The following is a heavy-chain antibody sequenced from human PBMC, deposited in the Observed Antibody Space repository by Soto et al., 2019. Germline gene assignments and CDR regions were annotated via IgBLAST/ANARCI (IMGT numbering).Heavy chain of an antibody. D-gene: IGHD6-19*01. CDR1: GDSVSSNTAA. J-gene: IGHJ4*02. Sequence: PSQTLSLTFAISGDSVSSNTAAWNCIRSSPSRGLEWLGRTYYRSNWRHDYAVSVKSRITVNPDTSKNNFSLQLNSVTPDDTAVYYCARGVAGSGFDLWGQGTLVTVSS. CDR3: ARGVAGSGFDL. V-gene: IGHV6-1*01. CDR2: TYYRSNWRH.